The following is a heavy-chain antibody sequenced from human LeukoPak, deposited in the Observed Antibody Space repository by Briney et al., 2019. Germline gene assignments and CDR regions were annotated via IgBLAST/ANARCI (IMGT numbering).Heavy chain of an antibody. CDR3: ARYPDQLWELRFGDY. CDR1: GGSISSGSYY. D-gene: IGHD1-26*01. Sequence: SETLSLTCTVSGGSISSGSYYWSWIRQPAGKGLEWIGRIYTSGSTHYNPSLKSRVTISVDTSKNQFSLKLSSVTAADTAVYYCARYPDQLWELRFGDYWGQGTLDTVSS. V-gene: IGHV4-61*02. J-gene: IGHJ4*02. CDR2: IYTSGST.